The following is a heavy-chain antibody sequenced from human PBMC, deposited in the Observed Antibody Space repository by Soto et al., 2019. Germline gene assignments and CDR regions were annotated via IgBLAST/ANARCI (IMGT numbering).Heavy chain of an antibody. V-gene: IGHV4-31*03. CDR1: GGSISSGGYY. Sequence: SETLSLTCTVSGGSISSGGYYWSWIRQHPGKGLEWIGYIYYSGSTYYNPSLKSRVTISVDTSKNQFSLKLSSVTAADTAVYYCAREKRLRRTSWFDPWGQGTLVTVSS. J-gene: IGHJ5*02. D-gene: IGHD4-17*01. CDR3: AREKRLRRTSWFDP. CDR2: IYYSGST.